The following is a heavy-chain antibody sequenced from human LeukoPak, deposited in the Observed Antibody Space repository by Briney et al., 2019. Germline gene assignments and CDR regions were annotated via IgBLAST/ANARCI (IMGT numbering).Heavy chain of an antibody. V-gene: IGHV4-39*07. J-gene: IGHJ4*02. CDR2: VYYSGST. CDR1: GGSISSSSYY. Sequence: SETLPLTCTVSGGSISSSSYYWGWIRQSPGKGLEWIGSVYYSGSTYYNPSLKSRATMSVDTSKNQFSLKLSSVTAADTAVYYCARDGSGRTFDYWGQGTLVTVSS. CDR3: ARDGSGRTFDY. D-gene: IGHD3-10*01.